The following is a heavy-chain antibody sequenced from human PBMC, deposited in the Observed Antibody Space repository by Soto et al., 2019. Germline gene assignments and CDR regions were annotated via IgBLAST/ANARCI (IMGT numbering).Heavy chain of an antibody. J-gene: IGHJ6*02. V-gene: IGHV5-51*01. CDR2: TYPRDSDT. Sequence: GESLKISCKGSGYSFTSYWIGWVRQMPGKGLEWMGITYPRDSDTRYSPSFQGHVTISVDKSISTAYLQWSSLKASDTAVYYCARFGLTKYCSSSSCHTMDVWGQGTTVTVSS. CDR1: GYSFTSYW. CDR3: ARFGLTKYCSSSSCHTMDV. D-gene: IGHD2-2*02.